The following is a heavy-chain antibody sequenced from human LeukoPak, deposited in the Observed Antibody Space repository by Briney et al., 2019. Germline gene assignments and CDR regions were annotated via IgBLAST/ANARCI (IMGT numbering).Heavy chain of an antibody. D-gene: IGHD2-15*01. CDR1: GFXLSTYW. V-gene: IGHV3-74*01. J-gene: IGHJ4*02. Sequence: GGPLRLSCVASGFXLSTYWIHWVRQAPGKGLVWVSRINSDGSATSYADSVMVRFTISRDSAKNTLYLQMNSLRPEDTAVYYCARGNKWSFDSWGQGALVTVSS. CDR3: ARGNKWSFDS. CDR2: INSDGSAT.